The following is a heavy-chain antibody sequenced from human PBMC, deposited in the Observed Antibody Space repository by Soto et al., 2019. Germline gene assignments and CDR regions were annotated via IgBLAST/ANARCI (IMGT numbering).Heavy chain of an antibody. V-gene: IGHV1-2*02. CDR1: GYTFTDYY. Sequence: ASVKVSCKASGYTFTDYYMHWVRQAPGQGLEWMGWINPNSGATSYAQRFQGRVTMTRDTSISTAYMELSRLTSDDTAVYYCAREGGDIVQLVDALHWYWGQGTLVTVSS. CDR2: INPNSGAT. CDR3: AREGGDIVQLVDALHWY. D-gene: IGHD2-8*01. J-gene: IGHJ4*02.